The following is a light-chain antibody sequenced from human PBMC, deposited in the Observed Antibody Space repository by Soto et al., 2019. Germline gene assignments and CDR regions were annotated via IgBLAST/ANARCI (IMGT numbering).Light chain of an antibody. Sequence: DIQMTQSPSTLSASVGDRVTITCRASQSVSRWLAWYQQKPGKAPKILIYEASSLERGVPSRFSGSGSGTEFTLTVSRLQPDDFATYYCHQYNSFSSWTFGQGTRLEIK. CDR1: QSVSRW. J-gene: IGKJ5*01. V-gene: IGKV1-5*01. CDR3: HQYNSFSSWT. CDR2: EAS.